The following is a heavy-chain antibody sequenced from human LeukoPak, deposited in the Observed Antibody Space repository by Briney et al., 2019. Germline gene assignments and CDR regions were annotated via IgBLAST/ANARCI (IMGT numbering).Heavy chain of an antibody. J-gene: IGHJ4*02. V-gene: IGHV3-9*01. CDR3: AKDSGYYYFDY. Sequence: GRSLRLSCAASGFTFDDYAMHWVRQAPGKGLGWVSGISWNSGSIDYADSVKCRFTISRDNAKNFLYLQMNSLRAEDTALYYCAKDSGYYYFDYWGQGTLVTVSS. D-gene: IGHD3-22*01. CDR2: ISWNSGSI. CDR1: GFTFDDYA.